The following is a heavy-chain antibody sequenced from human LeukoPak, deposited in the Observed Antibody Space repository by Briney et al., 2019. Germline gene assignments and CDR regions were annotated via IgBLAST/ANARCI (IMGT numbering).Heavy chain of an antibody. CDR2: IYYSGST. J-gene: IGHJ5*02. V-gene: IGHV4-31*03. CDR3: ARGGSLFDTRGNWFDP. D-gene: IGHD3-16*02. Sequence: TLSLTCTVSGGSISSGGYYWSWIRQHPGKGLEWIGYIYYSGSTYYNPSLKSRVTISVDTSKNQFSLKLSSVTAADTAVYYCARGGSLFDTRGNWFDPCGQGTLVTVSS. CDR1: GGSISSGGYY.